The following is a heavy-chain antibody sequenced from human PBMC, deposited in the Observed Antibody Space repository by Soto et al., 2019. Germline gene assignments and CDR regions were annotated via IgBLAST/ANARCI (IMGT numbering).Heavy chain of an antibody. J-gene: IGHJ5*02. CDR3: ARGQRFSDWFDP. CDR1: GGSMTSYY. V-gene: IGHV4-4*07. D-gene: IGHD3-3*01. Sequence: SETLSLTCTVSGGSMTSYYWTWIRQPAGKGLEWIGRVYSSGGTHYNPSLKSRVTISLDTSKNQFSLRLLSVTGADTAVYFCARGQRFSDWFDPWGQGTLVTVSS. CDR2: VYSSGGT.